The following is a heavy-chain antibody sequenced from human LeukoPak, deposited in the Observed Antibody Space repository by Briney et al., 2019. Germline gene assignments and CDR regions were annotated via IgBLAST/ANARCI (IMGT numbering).Heavy chain of an antibody. CDR3: ARDLGCSGGSCYTPTDAFDI. CDR2: IYYSGST. Sequence: SETLSLTCTVSGGSISSSSYYWGWIRQPPGKGLEWIGSIYYSGSTYYNPSLKSRVTISVDTSKNQFSLKLSSVTAADTAVYYCARDLGCSGGSCYTPTDAFDIWGQGTMVTVSS. D-gene: IGHD2-15*01. V-gene: IGHV4-39*07. CDR1: GGSISSSSYY. J-gene: IGHJ3*02.